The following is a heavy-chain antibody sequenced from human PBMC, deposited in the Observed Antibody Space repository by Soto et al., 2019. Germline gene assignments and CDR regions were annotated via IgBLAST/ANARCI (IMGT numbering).Heavy chain of an antibody. V-gene: IGHV1-46*01. CDR2: INPSGGST. Sequence: ASVKVSCKASGYTFTSYYMHWVRQAPGQGLEWMGIINPSGGSTSYAQKFQGRVTMTRDTSTSTAYMELSSLRSEDTAVYYCASPDGMYYDFWSGYYTALDYWGQGTLVTVSS. CDR1: GYTFTSYY. CDR3: ASPDGMYYDFWSGYYTALDY. J-gene: IGHJ4*02. D-gene: IGHD3-3*01.